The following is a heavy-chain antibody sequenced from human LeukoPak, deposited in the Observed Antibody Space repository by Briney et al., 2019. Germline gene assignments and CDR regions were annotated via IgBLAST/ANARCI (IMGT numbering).Heavy chain of an antibody. D-gene: IGHD6-13*01. J-gene: IGHJ4*02. CDR1: GGSISSSNW. Sequence: PSETLSLTCAVSGGSISSSNWWNWVRQPPGKGLEWIGEVYHSGSTNYNPSLRSRVTISVDKSKNQFSLRLSSVTAADTAVYYCATAYSSSWYELRDYWGQGTLVTVSS. CDR3: ATAYSSSWYELRDY. CDR2: VYHSGST. V-gene: IGHV4-4*02.